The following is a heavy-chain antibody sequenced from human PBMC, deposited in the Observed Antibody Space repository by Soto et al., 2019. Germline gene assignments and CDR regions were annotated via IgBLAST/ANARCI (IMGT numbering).Heavy chain of an antibody. D-gene: IGHD3-10*01. CDR1: GFTFSSYW. J-gene: IGHJ5*02. Sequence: GGSLRLSCAASGFTFSSYWMHWVRQAPGKGLVWVSRINSDGSSTSYADSVKGRFTISRDNAKNTLYLQMNSLRAEDTAVYYCARDPSYIIWNNWFDPWGQGTLVTVSS. CDR3: ARDPSYIIWNNWFDP. CDR2: INSDGSST. V-gene: IGHV3-74*01.